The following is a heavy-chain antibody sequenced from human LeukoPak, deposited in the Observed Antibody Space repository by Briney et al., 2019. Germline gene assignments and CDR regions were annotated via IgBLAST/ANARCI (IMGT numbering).Heavy chain of an antibody. V-gene: IGHV1-2*02. D-gene: IGHD3-22*01. CDR2: INPKSGDP. CDR3: ARERPPKYYYDSSGYYPRAFDI. Sequence: ASVKVSCKTSGYRFTGYYMHWVRQAPGQGLEWMGWINPKSGDPIYVQKFQGRVTLTRDTSIDTVYLELSSLKSDDMAVYYCARERPPKYYYDSSGYYPRAFDIWGQGTMVTVSS. CDR1: GYRFTGYY. J-gene: IGHJ3*02.